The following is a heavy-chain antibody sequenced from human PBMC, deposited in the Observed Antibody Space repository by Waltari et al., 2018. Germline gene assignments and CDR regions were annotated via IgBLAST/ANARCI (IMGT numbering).Heavy chain of an antibody. CDR3: ARVKRPSDFWSGHINYAYFDY. D-gene: IGHD3-3*01. J-gene: IGHJ4*02. V-gene: IGHV4-38-2*01. CDR2: IYHSGST. CDR1: GYSISSGYY. Sequence: QVQLQESGPGLVKPSETLSLTCAVSGYSISSGYYWGWIRRPPGKGVEWIGSIYHSGSTYYNPSLKSRVTISVDTSKNQFSLKLSSVTAADTAVYYCARVKRPSDFWSGHINYAYFDYWGQGTLVTVSS.